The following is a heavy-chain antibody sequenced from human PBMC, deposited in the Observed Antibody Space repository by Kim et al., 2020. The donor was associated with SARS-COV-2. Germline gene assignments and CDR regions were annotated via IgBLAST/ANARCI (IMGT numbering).Heavy chain of an antibody. Sequence: SETLSLTCTVSGGSISSSSYYWGWIRQPPGKGLEWIGSIYYSGSTYYNPSLKSRVTISVDTSKNQFSLKLSSVTAADTAVYYCARHTAVAGTRYISADHRYWYFDLWGRGTLVTVSS. J-gene: IGHJ2*01. CDR1: GGSISSSSYY. D-gene: IGHD6-19*01. V-gene: IGHV4-39*01. CDR3: ARHTAVAGTRYISADHRYWYFDL. CDR2: IYYSGST.